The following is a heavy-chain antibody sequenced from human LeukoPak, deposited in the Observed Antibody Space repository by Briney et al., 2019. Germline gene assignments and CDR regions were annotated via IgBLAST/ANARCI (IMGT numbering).Heavy chain of an antibody. J-gene: IGHJ4*02. CDR1: GFTFSSYA. V-gene: IGHV3-23*01. D-gene: IGHD3-16*01. CDR2: ISGSGGST. Sequence: GGSLRLSCAASGFTFSSYAMSWVRQAPGKGLEWVSAISGSGGSTYYADSVEGRFTISRDNSKNTLYLQMNSLRVLDTATYYCVRSSSIMALNYFDLWGQGTLVPVSS. CDR3: VRSSSIMALNYFDL.